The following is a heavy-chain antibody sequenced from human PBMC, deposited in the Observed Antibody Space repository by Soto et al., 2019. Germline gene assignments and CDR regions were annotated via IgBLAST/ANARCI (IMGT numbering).Heavy chain of an antibody. V-gene: IGHV3-23*01. CDR2: IGGSGRTT. J-gene: IGHJ4*02. Sequence: GGSVRLSCAASAFTFNNYAMSWVRQAPGKGLEWVSGIGGSGRTTYYADSVKGRFTISRDNSKNTLYLQMNSLRAEDTALYYCAKVPVGATGRFDYWGQGTLVTVSS. D-gene: IGHD1-26*01. CDR1: AFTFNNYA. CDR3: AKVPVGATGRFDY.